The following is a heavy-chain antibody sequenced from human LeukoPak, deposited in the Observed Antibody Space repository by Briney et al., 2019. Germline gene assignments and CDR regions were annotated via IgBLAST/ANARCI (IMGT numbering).Heavy chain of an antibody. CDR1: GGSISSYY. CDR2: IYTSGST. V-gene: IGHV4-4*07. CDR3: ARDATIVVVPAHYYYYGMDV. J-gene: IGHJ6*02. Sequence: KSSETLSLTCPVSGGSISSYYWSWIRQPAGKGLEWIGRIYTSGSTNYNPSLKSRVTMSVDTSKNQFSLKLSSVTAADTAVYYCARDATIVVVPAHYYYYGMDVWGQGTTVTVSS. D-gene: IGHD2-2*01.